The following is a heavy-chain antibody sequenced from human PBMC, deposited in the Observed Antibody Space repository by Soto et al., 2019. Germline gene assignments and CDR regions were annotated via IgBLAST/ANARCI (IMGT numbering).Heavy chain of an antibody. CDR1: GFTFSTYG. Sequence: QVQLVESGGGVVQPGTSLRLSCAASGFTFSTYGMHWVRQAPGKGLDWVALIWYDGSRTHYAECVKGRVTISRDNSKNTLLLQQNSLGVEDTEVYYCARGQIGVAGSTYDYRGRGTRVTVSS. J-gene: IGHJ4*02. V-gene: IGHV3-33*01. CDR3: ARGQIGVAGSTYDY. D-gene: IGHD6-19*01. CDR2: IWYDGSRT.